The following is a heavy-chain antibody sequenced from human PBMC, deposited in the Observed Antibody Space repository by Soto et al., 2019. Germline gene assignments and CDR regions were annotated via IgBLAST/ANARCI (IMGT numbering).Heavy chain of an antibody. CDR2: ISGSGGST. CDR1: GFTFSSYA. CDR3: AKDTYYYDSSGYYPRY. D-gene: IGHD3-22*01. Sequence: GGSLRLSCAASGFTFSSYAMSWVRQAPGKGLEWVSAISGSGGSTYYADSVKGRFTISRDNSKNTLYLQMNSLRAEDTAVYYCAKDTYYYDSSGYYPRYWGQGTLVTVS. V-gene: IGHV3-23*01. J-gene: IGHJ4*02.